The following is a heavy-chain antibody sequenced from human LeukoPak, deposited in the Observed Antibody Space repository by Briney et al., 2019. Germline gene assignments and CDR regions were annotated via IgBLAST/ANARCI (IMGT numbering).Heavy chain of an antibody. J-gene: IGHJ4*02. CDR2: IRSKAYGGTT. CDR3: TRVESEGGILFDY. CDR1: GFTFSSYA. V-gene: IGHV3-49*04. D-gene: IGHD1-26*01. Sequence: PGGSLRLSCAASGFTFSSYAMSWVRQAPGKGLEWVGFIRSKAYGGTTEYAASVKGRFTISRDDSKSIAYLQMNSLKTEDTAVYYCTRVESEGGILFDYWGQGTLVTVSS.